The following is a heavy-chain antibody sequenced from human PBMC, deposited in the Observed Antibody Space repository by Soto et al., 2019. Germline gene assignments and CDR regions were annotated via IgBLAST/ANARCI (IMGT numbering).Heavy chain of an antibody. CDR3: AKRPSALLNFDG. CDR2: ISDSGGTS. V-gene: IGHV3-23*04. D-gene: IGHD1-26*01. Sequence: EVQLVDSGGGLVQPGGSLRLSCAASGFIFSNYVMSWVRQAPVKGLEWVSSISDSGGTSYYADSVKGRFTISRDNSKNTLYLQMNSLRAEDTAIYYCAKRPSALLNFDGWGQGTLVTVSS. CDR1: GFIFSNYV. J-gene: IGHJ4*02.